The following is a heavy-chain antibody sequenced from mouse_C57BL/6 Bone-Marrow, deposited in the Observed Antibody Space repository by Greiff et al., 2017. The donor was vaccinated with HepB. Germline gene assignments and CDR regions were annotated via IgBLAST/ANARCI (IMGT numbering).Heavy chain of an antibody. CDR2: IHPNSGST. J-gene: IGHJ2*01. D-gene: IGHD1-1*01. Sequence: QVQLQQPGAELVKPGASVKLSCKASGYTFTSYWMHWVKQRPGQGLEWIGMIHPNSGSTNYNEKFKSKATLTVDKSSSTAYMQLSSLTSEDSAVYYCASLYYYGSSYGGDYWGQGTTLTVSS. CDR3: ASLYYYGSSYGGDY. V-gene: IGHV1-64*01. CDR1: GYTFTSYW.